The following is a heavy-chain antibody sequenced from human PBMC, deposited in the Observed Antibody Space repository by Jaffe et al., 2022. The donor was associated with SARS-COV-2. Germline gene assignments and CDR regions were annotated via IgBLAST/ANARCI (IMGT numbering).Heavy chain of an antibody. D-gene: IGHD6-19*01. J-gene: IGHJ5*02. CDR2: TYYRSKWYN. Sequence: QVQLQQSGPGLVKPSQTLSLTCAISGDSVSSNSAAWNWIRQSPSRGLEWLGRTYYRSKWYNDYAVSVKSRITINPDTSKNQFSLQLNSVTPEDTAVYYCARDYEGIAVAGTPSENWFDPWGQGTLVTVSS. CDR1: GDSVSSNSAA. CDR3: ARDYEGIAVAGTPSENWFDP. V-gene: IGHV6-1*01.